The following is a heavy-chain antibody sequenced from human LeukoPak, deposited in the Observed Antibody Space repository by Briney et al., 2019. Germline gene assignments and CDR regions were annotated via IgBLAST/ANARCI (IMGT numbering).Heavy chain of an antibody. CDR1: GYSFNNYW. J-gene: IGHJ4*02. V-gene: IGHV5-51*01. Sequence: GESLKISCKCSGYSFNNYWIGWVRQMPGKGLEWMGIIYTGDSESRYSPSFQGQVTISADKSISTAYLQWNSLKASDTAVYYCARRAYSSGHKAYFDYWGQGTLVTVSS. CDR3: ARRAYSSGHKAYFDY. CDR2: IYTGDSES. D-gene: IGHD6-19*01.